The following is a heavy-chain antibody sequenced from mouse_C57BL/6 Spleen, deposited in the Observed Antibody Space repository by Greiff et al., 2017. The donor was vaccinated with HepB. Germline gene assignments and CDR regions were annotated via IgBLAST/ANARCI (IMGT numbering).Heavy chain of an antibody. V-gene: IGHV1-55*01. CDR1: GYTFTSYW. CDR2: IYPGSGST. D-gene: IGHD2-2*01. Sequence: QVHVKQPGAELVKPGASVKMSCKASGYTFTSYWITWVKQRPGQGLEWIGDIYPGSGSTNYNEKFKSKATLTVDTSSSTAYMQLSSLTSEDSAVYYCAREGDGYDEGAWFAYWGQGTLVTVSA. CDR3: AREGDGYDEGAWFAY. J-gene: IGHJ3*01.